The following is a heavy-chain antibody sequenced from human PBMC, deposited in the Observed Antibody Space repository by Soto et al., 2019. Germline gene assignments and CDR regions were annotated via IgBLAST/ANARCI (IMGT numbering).Heavy chain of an antibody. J-gene: IGHJ3*02. D-gene: IGHD6-19*01. CDR3: ARGGVAVASNTFDI. Sequence: QVQLQESGPGLVKPSGTLSLTCAVSGDSISSGNWWSWVRQPPGKGLEWIGEIYHSGSTNYNPSRKSRLTISVDNSKNHFSLKLSSVTAADTAVYYCARGGVAVASNTFDIWGQGTMVTVSS. CDR2: IYHSGST. CDR1: GDSISSGNW. V-gene: IGHV4-4*02.